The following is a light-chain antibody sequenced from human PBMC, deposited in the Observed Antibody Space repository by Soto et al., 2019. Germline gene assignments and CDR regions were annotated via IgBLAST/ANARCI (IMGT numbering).Light chain of an antibody. CDR1: SSDVGGYNY. CDR2: DDS. V-gene: IGLV2-14*01. J-gene: IGLJ2*01. CDR3: SSYTGSSTLV. Sequence: QSALTQPASVSGSRGQSITISCTGTSSDVGGYNYVSWYQQYPGKAPKLMIYDDSNRPSGVSNRFSGSKSGNTASLTISGLQAEDEADYYCSSYTGSSTLVFGGGTNLTVL.